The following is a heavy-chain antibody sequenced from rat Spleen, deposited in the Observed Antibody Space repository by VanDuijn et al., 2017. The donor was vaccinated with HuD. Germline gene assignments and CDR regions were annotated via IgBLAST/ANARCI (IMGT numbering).Heavy chain of an antibody. J-gene: IGHJ2*01. CDR3: AKLGGNYGDYFDY. CDR2: ILYDGSRT. CDR1: GFTFSDYN. D-gene: IGHD1-11*01. V-gene: IGHV5S10*01. Sequence: EVQLVESGGGLVQPGRSLKLSCAASGFTFSDYNMAWVCQAPKKGLEWVATILYDGSRTYYRDSVTGIFTVSRDNAENTLYLQMDSLRSEDTATYYCAKLGGNYGDYFDYWGQGVMVTVSS.